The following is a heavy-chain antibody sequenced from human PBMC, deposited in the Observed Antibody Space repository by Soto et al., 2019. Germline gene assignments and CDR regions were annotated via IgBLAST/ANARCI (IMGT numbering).Heavy chain of an antibody. Sequence: PSETLSLTCTVSGGSISSYYWSWIRQPPGKGLEWIGYIYYSGSTNYNPSLKSRVTISVDTSKNQFSLKLSSVTAADPAVYYCARGPESYTYDYWGQGTLVTAPQ. CDR1: GGSISSYY. D-gene: IGHD1-26*01. CDR2: IYYSGST. V-gene: IGHV4-59*01. CDR3: ARGPESYTYDY. J-gene: IGHJ4*02.